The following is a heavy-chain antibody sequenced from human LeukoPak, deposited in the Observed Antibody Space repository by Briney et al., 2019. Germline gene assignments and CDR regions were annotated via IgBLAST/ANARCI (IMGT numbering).Heavy chain of an antibody. CDR1: GYSFTSYW. V-gene: IGHV5-51*01. Sequence: GESLKISCKGSGYSFTSYWIGWVRQMPGKGLEWMGIIYPGDSDTRYSPSFQGQVTISADKSISTAYLQWSSLKASDTAMYYCARAGLVIVVVPAAKVWFDPCGQGTLVTVSS. J-gene: IGHJ5*02. CDR3: ARAGLVIVVVPAAKVWFDP. D-gene: IGHD2-2*03. CDR2: IYPGDSDT.